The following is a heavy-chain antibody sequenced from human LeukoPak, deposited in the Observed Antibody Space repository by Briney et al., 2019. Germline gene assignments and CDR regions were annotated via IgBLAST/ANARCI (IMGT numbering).Heavy chain of an antibody. D-gene: IGHD1-1*01. CDR3: AKANWVSNADAVW. Sequence: GGSLRLSCAASGFSFSNYAMSWVRQAPARGPEWVSSITGGGETFYADSVKGRFTLSRDDSRNTVYLQLNNLRVKDTAIYYCAKANWVSNADAVWWGQGTQVTVSS. CDR1: GFSFSNYA. J-gene: IGHJ4*02. V-gene: IGHV3-23*01. CDR2: ITGGGET.